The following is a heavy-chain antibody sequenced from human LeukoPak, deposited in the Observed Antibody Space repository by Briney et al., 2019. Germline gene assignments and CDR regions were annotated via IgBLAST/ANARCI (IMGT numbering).Heavy chain of an antibody. V-gene: IGHV3-21*01. Sequence: GGSLRLSCAASGFTFSSYSMNWVRQAPGKGLEWVSSISSSSYIYYADSVKGRFTISRDNAKNSLYLQMNSLRAEDTAVYYCASLPYSSSSPLYYYYYYYMDVWGKGTTVTVSS. D-gene: IGHD6-6*01. CDR2: ISSSSYI. CDR1: GFTFSSYS. J-gene: IGHJ6*03. CDR3: ASLPYSSSSPLYYYYYYYMDV.